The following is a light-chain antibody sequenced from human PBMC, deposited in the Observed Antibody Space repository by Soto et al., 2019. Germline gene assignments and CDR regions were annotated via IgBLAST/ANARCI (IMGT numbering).Light chain of an antibody. Sequence: EIVLTQSPGTLSLSPGERATLSCRASQTISSSYLAWYQQKPGQAPRLLIYSASSRATGIPDRFSGSGSGADFILTISRLEPEDFAVYYCQQFGTSRTFGQGTEV. CDR3: QQFGTSRT. J-gene: IGKJ1*01. CDR2: SAS. CDR1: QTISSSY. V-gene: IGKV3-20*01.